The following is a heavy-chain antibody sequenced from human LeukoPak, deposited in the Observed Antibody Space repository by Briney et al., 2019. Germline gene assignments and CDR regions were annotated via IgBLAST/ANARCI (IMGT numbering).Heavy chain of an antibody. CDR2: IYYSGST. CDR1: GGSISSYY. V-gene: IGHV4-59*01. CDR3: ARRPYPIPGYSNP. J-gene: IGHJ2*01. D-gene: IGHD2-21*01. Sequence: PSENLSLTCTVSGGSISSYYWSWIRQPPGKGLEWIGYIYYSGSTNYNPSLKSRVTISVDTSKNQFSLKLSSVTAADTAIYYCARRPYPIPGYSNPWGRGALVIVSS.